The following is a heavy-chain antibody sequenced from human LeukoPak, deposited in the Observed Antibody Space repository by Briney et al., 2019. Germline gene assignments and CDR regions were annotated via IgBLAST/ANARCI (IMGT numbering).Heavy chain of an antibody. CDR2: ISSSSSYI. J-gene: IGHJ4*02. D-gene: IGHD6-13*01. V-gene: IGHV3-21*01. Sequence: GGSLRLSCAASGFTFSSYSMNWVRQAPGKGLEWVSSISSSSSYIYYADSVKGRFIISRDNAKNSLYLQMNSLRAEDTAVYYCARAGIDEYYFDYWGQGTLVTVSS. CDR1: GFTFSSYS. CDR3: ARAGIDEYYFDY.